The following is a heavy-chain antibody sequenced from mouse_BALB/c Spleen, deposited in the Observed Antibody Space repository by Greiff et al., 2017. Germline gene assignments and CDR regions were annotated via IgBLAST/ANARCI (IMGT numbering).Heavy chain of an antibody. CDR1: GFAFSSYD. Sequence: EVQLVESGGGLVKPGGSLKLSCAASGFAFSSYDMSWVRQTPEKRLEWVAYISSGGGSTYYPDTVKGRFTISRDNAKNTLYLQMSSLKSEDTAMYYCARHGYYGLDYWGQGSTLTVSS. D-gene: IGHD1-2*01. V-gene: IGHV5-12-1*01. CDR3: ARHGYYGLDY. J-gene: IGHJ2*01. CDR2: ISSGGGST.